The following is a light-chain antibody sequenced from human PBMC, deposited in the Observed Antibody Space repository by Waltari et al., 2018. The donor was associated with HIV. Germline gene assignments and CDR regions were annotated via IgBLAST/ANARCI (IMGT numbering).Light chain of an antibody. Sequence: DIVMTQTQLSLSVTPGKPASISCKSSKSRLHRDGRTYLNWYQKKAGQPPQLLIYEVSSWFSGVPDRFSGSGSGTDFTLKISRVEAEDIGLYYCIQCLQLPLTFGQGTKVDIK. CDR2: EVS. V-gene: IGKV2D-29*01. CDR3: IQCLQLPLT. CDR1: KSRLHRDGRTY. J-gene: IGKJ1*01.